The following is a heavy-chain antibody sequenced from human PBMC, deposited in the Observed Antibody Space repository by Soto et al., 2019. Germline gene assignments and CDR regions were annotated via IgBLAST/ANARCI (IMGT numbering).Heavy chain of an antibody. V-gene: IGHV4-34*01. D-gene: IGHD3-9*01. CDR3: ARGGRRYFDWLSRTYGMDV. Sequence: SETLSLTCAVYGGSFSGYYWSWIRQPPGKGLEWIGEINHSGSTNYNPSLKSRVTISVDTSKNQFSLKLSSVTAADTAVYYCARGGRRYFDWLSRTYGMDVWVQGTTAPVS. J-gene: IGHJ6*02. CDR2: INHSGST. CDR1: GGSFSGYY.